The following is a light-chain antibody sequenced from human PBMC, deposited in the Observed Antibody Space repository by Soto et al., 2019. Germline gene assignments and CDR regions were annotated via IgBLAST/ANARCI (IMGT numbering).Light chain of an antibody. J-gene: IGLJ2*01. V-gene: IGLV1-44*01. Sequence: QAVVTQPPSASGTPGQRVTISCSGSSSNIGSNTVNWYQQLPRTAPKLLIYSNNQRPSGVPDRFSGSKSGTSASLAISGLQSEDEADYYCAAWDDSLNAVVFGGGTKLTVL. CDR1: SSNIGSNT. CDR3: AAWDDSLNAVV. CDR2: SNN.